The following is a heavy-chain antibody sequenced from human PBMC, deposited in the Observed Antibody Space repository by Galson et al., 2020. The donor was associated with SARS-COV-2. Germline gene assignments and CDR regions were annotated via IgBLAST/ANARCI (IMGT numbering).Heavy chain of an antibody. Sequence: ASVKVSCKASGYSLTTYAMNWVRQAPGQGLEWMGWINTNTGDPTYAQGFTGRFVFSLDTSVSTAYPQISSLKAEDTAVYYCAREFRTFSSGSKFDDWGQGTLVAVSS. D-gene: IGHD3-10*01. CDR2: INTNTGDP. V-gene: IGHV7-4-1*02. CDR3: AREFRTFSSGSKFDD. J-gene: IGHJ4*02. CDR1: GYSLTTYA.